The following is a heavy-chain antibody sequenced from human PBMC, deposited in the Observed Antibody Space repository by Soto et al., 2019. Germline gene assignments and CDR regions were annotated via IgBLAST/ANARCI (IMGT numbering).Heavy chain of an antibody. CDR3: AKDRAYKRGMDV. Sequence: PGGSMRLSCAASGFTFSSYGMHWVRQAPGKGLEWVAVISYDGSNKYYADSVKGRFTISRDNSKNTLYLQMNSLRAEDTAVYYCAKDRAYKRGMDVWGQGTTVTVSS. J-gene: IGHJ6*02. CDR1: GFTFSSYG. V-gene: IGHV3-30*18. CDR2: ISYDGSNK. D-gene: IGHD1-1*01.